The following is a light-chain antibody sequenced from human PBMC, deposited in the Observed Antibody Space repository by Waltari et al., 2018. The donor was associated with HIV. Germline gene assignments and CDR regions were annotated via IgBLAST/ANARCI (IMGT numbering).Light chain of an antibody. CDR2: RNN. V-gene: IGLV1-47*01. CDR3: AVWDGSLSAWL. CDR1: SSNIGNNF. Sequence: QSVLTQSPSTSASPGQRVTISCSGTSSNIGNNFVSWYQRLPGTAPKLLIFRNNQVPSGVPDRFSGSKSDTSASLVISVLRSEDEAEYFCAVWDGSLSAWLFGGGTKVAVL. J-gene: IGLJ3*02.